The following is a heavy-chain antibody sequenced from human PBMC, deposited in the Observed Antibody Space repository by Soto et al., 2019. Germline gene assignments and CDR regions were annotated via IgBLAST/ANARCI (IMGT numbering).Heavy chain of an antibody. CDR3: AKDRHSWKRIGDFDY. CDR2: ISYDGRNK. V-gene: IGHV3-30*18. CDR1: GFTFSDYG. J-gene: IGHJ4*02. D-gene: IGHD1-1*01. Sequence: QVQLVESGGGVVQPGRSLRLSCGASGFTFSDYGMHWVRQAPGKGLEWVAIISYDGRNKFYGDSVKGRFTISRDNSKNTPHLQMNSLRPDDTAVDYCAKDRHSWKRIGDFDYWGQGTLVTISS.